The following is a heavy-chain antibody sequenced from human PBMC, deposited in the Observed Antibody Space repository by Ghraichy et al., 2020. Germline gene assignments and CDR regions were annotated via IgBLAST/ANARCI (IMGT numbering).Heavy chain of an antibody. CDR3: AAVGSSSWYGYYYYYMDV. CDR2: IYYSGST. J-gene: IGHJ6*03. V-gene: IGHV4-59*01. CDR1: GGSISSYY. Sequence: SETLSLTCTVSGGSISSYYWSWIRQPPGKGLEWIGYIYYSGSTNYNPSLKSRVTISVDTSKNQFSLKLSSVTAADTAVYYCAAVGSSSWYGYYYYYMDVWGKGTTVTVSS. D-gene: IGHD6-13*01.